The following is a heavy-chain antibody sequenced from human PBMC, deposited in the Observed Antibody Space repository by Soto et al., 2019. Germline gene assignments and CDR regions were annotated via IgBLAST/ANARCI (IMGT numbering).Heavy chain of an antibody. J-gene: IGHJ6*02. V-gene: IGHV1-18*01. CDR2: ISAYDDNT. D-gene: IGHD6-19*01. CDR3: ARDSSGWYSDYYYGMDV. CDR1: GYRFTSYG. Sequence: ASVKVSCKASGYRFTSYGISWVRQAPGQGLEWLGWISAYDDNTKYAQTLQGRVSMSTDTSTSTAYMELRSLRSDDTAVYYCARDSSGWYSDYYYGMDVWGQGTTVTVSS.